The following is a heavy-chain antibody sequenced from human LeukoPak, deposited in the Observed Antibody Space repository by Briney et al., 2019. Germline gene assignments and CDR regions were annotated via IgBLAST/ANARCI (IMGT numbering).Heavy chain of an antibody. D-gene: IGHD2-15*01. J-gene: IGHJ4*02. CDR3: ARDLGMYCSGGTCYYEGDFDY. CDR1: GYSFTDHY. V-gene: IGHV1-2*02. Sequence: ASVTASCKASGYSFTDHYIHWVRQAPGQGLEWMGWINPNNGGTKYAQKFQVRVTMTRDTSISTAYMELSRLAPDDTAVYYCARDLGMYCSGGTCYYEGDFDYWGQGTLVTVSS. CDR2: INPNNGGT.